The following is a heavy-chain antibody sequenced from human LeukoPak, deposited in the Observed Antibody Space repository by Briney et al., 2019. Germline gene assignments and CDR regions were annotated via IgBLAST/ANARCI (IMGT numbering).Heavy chain of an antibody. Sequence: GGSLRLSCAASGFTFSTYAMSWVRQAPGKGLEWVSSISGSATNTYYADSVKGRFTISRDKSKNTVYLQMNSLRAEDTAVYYCAKGGSYRSQPYFDYWGQGTPVTVSS. CDR1: GFTFSTYA. V-gene: IGHV3-23*01. D-gene: IGHD3-16*02. J-gene: IGHJ4*02. CDR3: AKGGSYRSQPYFDY. CDR2: ISGSATNT.